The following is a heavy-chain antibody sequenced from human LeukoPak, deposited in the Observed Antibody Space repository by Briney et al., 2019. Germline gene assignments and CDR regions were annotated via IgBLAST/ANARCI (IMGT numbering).Heavy chain of an antibody. CDR2: MNPNSGNT. D-gene: IGHD2-15*01. CDR3: ARPRRYCSGGSCYYFDY. CDR1: GYTFTSYD. J-gene: IGHJ4*02. V-gene: IGHV1-8*01. Sequence: ASVKVSCKASGYTFTSYDINWVRQATGQGLEWMGWMNPNSGNTGYAQKFQGRVTMTRNTSISTAYMELSSLRSEDTAVYYCARPRRYCSGGSCYYFDYWGQGTLVTVPS.